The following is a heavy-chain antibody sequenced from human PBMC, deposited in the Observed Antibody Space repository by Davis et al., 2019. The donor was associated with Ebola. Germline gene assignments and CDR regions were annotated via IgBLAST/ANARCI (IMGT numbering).Heavy chain of an antibody. Sequence: GGSLRLSCAASGFTFSTYTMTWVRQAPGKGLEWVSAITASGDTTFYTDSVKGRFIISRDNFKKTLYLQMNSLRAEDTAVYYCAKDPREHLIAVAVGLGFGDWGQGTLVTVSS. J-gene: IGHJ4*02. CDR1: GFTFSTYT. CDR3: AKDPREHLIAVAVGLGFGD. CDR2: ITASGDTT. V-gene: IGHV3-23*01. D-gene: IGHD6-19*01.